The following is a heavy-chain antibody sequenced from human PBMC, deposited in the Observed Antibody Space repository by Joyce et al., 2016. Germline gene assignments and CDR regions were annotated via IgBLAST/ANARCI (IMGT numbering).Heavy chain of an antibody. V-gene: IGHV3-48*01. D-gene: IGHD1-1*01. Sequence: EVQLVESGGGLVQPGGSLRLSCAASGFTFSSYSMNWVRQGPGKGLEWVSYSSGSGSTVYCADSGKGRLTISRDNTKNSLYLQMNSLRAEDTAVFYCARFSRTTGIDYWGQGTLVTVSS. CDR3: ARFSRTTGIDY. CDR2: SSGSGSTV. CDR1: GFTFSSYS. J-gene: IGHJ4*02.